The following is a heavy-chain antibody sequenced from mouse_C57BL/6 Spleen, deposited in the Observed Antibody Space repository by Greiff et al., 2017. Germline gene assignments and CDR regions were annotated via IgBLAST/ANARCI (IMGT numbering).Heavy chain of an antibody. V-gene: IGHV1-85*01. Sequence: ESGPELVKPGASVKLSCKASGYTFTSYDINWVKQRPGQGLEWIGWIYPRDGSTKYNEKFKGKATLTVDTSSSTAYMELHSLTSEDSAVYFCARDYQDWYFDVWGTGTTVTVSS. D-gene: IGHD5-5*01. J-gene: IGHJ1*03. CDR3: ARDYQDWYFDV. CDR1: GYTFTSYD. CDR2: IYPRDGST.